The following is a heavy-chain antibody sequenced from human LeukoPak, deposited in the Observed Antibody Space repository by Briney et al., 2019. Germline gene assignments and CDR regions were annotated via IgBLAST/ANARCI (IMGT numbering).Heavy chain of an antibody. CDR3: ARSVVTLYWYFDL. V-gene: IGHV4-59*11. D-gene: IGHD4-23*01. J-gene: IGHJ2*01. CDR1: GDSINSHY. CDR2: IYYSGST. Sequence: SETLSLTCTVFGDSINSHYWSWVRQAPGKGLEWIGYIYYSGSTNYNPSLKSRVTISLDTSKNQFSLKLSSVTTADTAVYYCARSVVTLYWYFDLWGRGTLVTVSS.